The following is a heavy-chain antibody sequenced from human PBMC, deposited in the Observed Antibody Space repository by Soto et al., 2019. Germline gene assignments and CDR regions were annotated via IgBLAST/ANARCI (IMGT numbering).Heavy chain of an antibody. J-gene: IGHJ3*02. CDR2: TSPDGSYT. CDR3: ARPRSMSSSGFDI. Sequence: EVQLVESGGGLVQPGGSLRLSCEASGYSFSSHWIHWIRQAPGQGLEGVSRTSPDGSYTSYADSVRGRFTISRDNAKNTLYLQMNSLRADDTAVYYCARPRSMSSSGFDIWGQGTMVTVSS. V-gene: IGHV3-74*01. CDR1: GYSFSSHW. D-gene: IGHD6-6*01.